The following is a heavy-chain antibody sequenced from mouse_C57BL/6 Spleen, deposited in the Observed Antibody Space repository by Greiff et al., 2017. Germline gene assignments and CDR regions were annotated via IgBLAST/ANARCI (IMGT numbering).Heavy chain of an antibody. CDR2: IYPGNSDT. D-gene: IGHD1-1*01. CDR3: TIFITTVGYFDY. Sequence: VHVKQSGTVLARPGASVKMSCKTSGYTFTSYWMHWVTQRPGQGLEWIGAIYPGNSDTSYNQKFKGKARLTAVTSASTAYMELSRLTNEDSAVYYCTIFITTVGYFDYWGQGTTLTVSS. CDR1: GYTFTSYW. J-gene: IGHJ2*01. V-gene: IGHV1-5*01.